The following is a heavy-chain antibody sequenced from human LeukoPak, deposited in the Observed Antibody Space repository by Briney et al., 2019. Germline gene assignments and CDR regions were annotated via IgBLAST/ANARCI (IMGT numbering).Heavy chain of an antibody. Sequence: GGSLRLSCEASGFTFSSYWMHWVRQAPGKGLVWVSRINSDGINTSYADSVKGRFTISRDNAKNTLNLQMNSLRAEDTAVYYCARDLGQYYDTSDNWFDPWGQGTLVTVSS. CDR3: ARDLGQYYDTSDNWFDP. D-gene: IGHD3-22*01. V-gene: IGHV3-74*01. CDR1: GFTFSSYW. J-gene: IGHJ5*02. CDR2: INSDGINT.